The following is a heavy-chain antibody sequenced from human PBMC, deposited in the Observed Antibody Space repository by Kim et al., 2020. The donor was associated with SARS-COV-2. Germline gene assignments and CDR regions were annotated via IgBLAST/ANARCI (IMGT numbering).Heavy chain of an antibody. CDR3: ARDGEAAARRYYYYYYYMDV. V-gene: IGHV1-3*01. Sequence: ASVKVSCKASGYTFTSYAMHWVRQAPGQRLEWMGGINAGNGNTKYSQKFQGRVTITRDTSASTAYMELSSLRSEDTAVYYCARDGEAAARRYYYYYYYMDVWGKGTTVTVSS. CDR1: GYTFTSYA. CDR2: INAGNGNT. J-gene: IGHJ6*03. D-gene: IGHD6-13*01.